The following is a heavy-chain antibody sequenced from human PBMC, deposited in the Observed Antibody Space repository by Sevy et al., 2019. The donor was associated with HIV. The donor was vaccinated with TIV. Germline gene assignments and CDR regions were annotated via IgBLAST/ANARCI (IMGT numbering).Heavy chain of an antibody. CDR2: IQRDGSEK. CDR1: GFTFSNYW. CDR3: ARDCNSATCLWGLDV. V-gene: IGHV3-7*03. Sequence: GGSLRLSCVASGFTFSNYWMSWVRQAPGKGLEWVANIQRDGSEKYYVASVKGRFTISRDNDKTSLYLQMNSLRDEDTAVYYCARDCNSATCLWGLDVWGPGTTVTVSS. J-gene: IGHJ6*02. D-gene: IGHD1-26*01.